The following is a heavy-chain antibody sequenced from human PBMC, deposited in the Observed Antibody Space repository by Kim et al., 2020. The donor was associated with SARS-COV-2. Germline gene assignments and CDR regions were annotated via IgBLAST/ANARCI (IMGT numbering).Heavy chain of an antibody. CDR3: AKCQYSYGSDAFDI. J-gene: IGHJ3*02. Sequence: GGSLRLSCAASGFTFSNYAMNWVRQAPGKGLELVSGIRGGGANPKYADSVKGRFTISRDNSKNTLYLQMNSLRGDDTALYYCAKCQYSYGSDAFDIWGQVTVVSVSS. CDR1: GFTFSNYA. V-gene: IGHV3-23*01. CDR2: IRGGGANP. D-gene: IGHD5-18*01.